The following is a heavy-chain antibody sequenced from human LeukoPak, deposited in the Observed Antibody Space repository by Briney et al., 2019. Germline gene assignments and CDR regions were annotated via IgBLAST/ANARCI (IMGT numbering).Heavy chain of an antibody. V-gene: IGHV1-2*02. J-gene: IGHJ4*02. CDR3: ARVLNYYDSSGYLHH. D-gene: IGHD3-22*01. CDR1: GYTFTGYY. Sequence: ASVKVSCKASGYTFTGYYMHWVRQAPGQGLEWMGWINPNSGGTNYAQKFQGRVTMTRDTSISIAYMELSGLRSDDTAVYYCARVLNYYDSSGYLHHWGQGTLVTVSS. CDR2: INPNSGGT.